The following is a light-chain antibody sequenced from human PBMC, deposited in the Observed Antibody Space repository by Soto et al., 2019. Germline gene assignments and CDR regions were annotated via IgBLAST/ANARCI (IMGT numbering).Light chain of an antibody. CDR2: GAS. Sequence: DIVLTQSPGTLSLSPGERAILSCRASQTVNNNYLAWCQRKPGQAPRLLIYGASRRATGIPDRFSGSGSGTDFTLTISRLEPEDFAVYYCQQYGSSPTFGQGTKVDIK. CDR1: QTVNNNY. CDR3: QQYGSSPT. V-gene: IGKV3-20*01. J-gene: IGKJ1*01.